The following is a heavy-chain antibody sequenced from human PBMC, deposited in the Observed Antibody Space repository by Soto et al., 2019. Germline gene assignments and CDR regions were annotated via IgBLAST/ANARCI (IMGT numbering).Heavy chain of an antibody. CDR3: AKDPGSSWYPFSEYFQH. CDR1: GFTFSSYA. J-gene: IGHJ1*01. CDR2: ISGSGGST. D-gene: IGHD6-13*01. Sequence: EVQLLESGGGLVQPGGSLRLSCAASGFTFSSYAMSWVRQAPGKGLDWVSAISGSGGSTYYADSVKGRFTISRDNSKNTLYLQRNSLRAEDTAVYYCAKDPGSSWYPFSEYFQHWGQGTLVTVSS. V-gene: IGHV3-23*01.